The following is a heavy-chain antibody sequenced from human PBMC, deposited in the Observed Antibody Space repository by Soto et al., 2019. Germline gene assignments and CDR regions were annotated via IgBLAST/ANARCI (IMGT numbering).Heavy chain of an antibody. Sequence: GASVKVSCKASGHTFISYGISWVRQAPGQGLEWMGWISAYNGNTNYAQKLQGRVTMTTDTSTSTAYMELRSLRSDDTAVYYCARHPDGDYHYFDSWGQGTLVTVSS. J-gene: IGHJ4*02. D-gene: IGHD4-17*01. CDR3: ARHPDGDYHYFDS. CDR1: GHTFISYG. CDR2: ISAYNGNT. V-gene: IGHV1-18*01.